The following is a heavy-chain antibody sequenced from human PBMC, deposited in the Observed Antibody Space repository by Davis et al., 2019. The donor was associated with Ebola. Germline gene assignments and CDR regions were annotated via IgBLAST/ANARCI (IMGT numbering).Heavy chain of an antibody. CDR1: GFTFSEYY. V-gene: IGHV3-11*06. D-gene: IGHD6-19*01. CDR2: INNSSTYA. CDR3: TRSRVAAQY. J-gene: IGHJ1*01. Sequence: GESLQIPCAASGFTFSEYYMTWIRQAPGKGLEWIAYINNSSTYANYADSVKGRFTISRDNAKHSLVLQMDDLTVEDTAVYYCTRSRVAAQYRGQGTLVTVSS.